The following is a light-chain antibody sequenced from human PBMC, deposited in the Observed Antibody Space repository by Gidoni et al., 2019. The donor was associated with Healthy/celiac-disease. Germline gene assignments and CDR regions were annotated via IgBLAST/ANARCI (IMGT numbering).Light chain of an antibody. CDR1: QSVSSN. V-gene: IGKV3-15*01. Sequence: EIVMTKSPATLSVSPGERATLSCRASQSVSSNLAWYQQKPGQAPRLLIYGASTRATCIPARFSGSGSGTEFTLTISSLQSEDFAVYYCQQYNNWPLTFGGGTKVEIK. J-gene: IGKJ4*01. CDR3: QQYNNWPLT. CDR2: GAS.